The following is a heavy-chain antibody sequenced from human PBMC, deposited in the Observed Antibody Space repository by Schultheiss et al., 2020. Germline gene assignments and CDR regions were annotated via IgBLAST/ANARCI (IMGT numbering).Heavy chain of an antibody. D-gene: IGHD3-9*01. Sequence: SETLSLTCAVYGGSFSGYYWSWIRQPPGKGLEWIGEINHSGSTNYNPSLKSRVTISVDTSKNQFSLKLSSVTAADTAVYYCARDRYFEGDLYGMDVWGQGTTVTVSS. V-gene: IGHV4-34*01. CDR2: INHSGST. CDR3: ARDRYFEGDLYGMDV. CDR1: GGSFSGYY. J-gene: IGHJ6*02.